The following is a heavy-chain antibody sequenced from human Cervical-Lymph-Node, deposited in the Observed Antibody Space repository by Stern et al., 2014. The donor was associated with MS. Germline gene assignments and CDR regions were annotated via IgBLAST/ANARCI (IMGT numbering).Heavy chain of an antibody. CDR2: ISSYNGNT. J-gene: IGHJ4*02. V-gene: IGHV1-18*01. D-gene: IGHD4-11*01. CDR1: GYTFTTPNYG. CDR3: ARERLRDFNDYHFDS. Sequence: QVQLVQSGPEVRQPGASVRVSCKAFGYTFTTPNYGIAWVREAPGRGLEWMGWISSYNGNTVYAQNLQDRVTMTTDTSASTAYMELRSLRSDDTAFYYCARERLRDFNDYHFDSWGQGTLVTVSS.